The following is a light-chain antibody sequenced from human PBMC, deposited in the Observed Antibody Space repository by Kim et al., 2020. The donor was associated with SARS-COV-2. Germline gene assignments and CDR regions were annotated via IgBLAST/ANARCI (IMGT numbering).Light chain of an antibody. J-gene: IGLJ1*01. Sequence: GQKVTIAWSGSSSNIVNNYVSWYQQLPGTAPKLLIYDNNNRPSGIPDRFSGSKSGATATLGITGLQTGDEADYHCGTWDDRLNSYVFGAGTKVTVL. CDR2: DNN. CDR1: SSNIVNNY. V-gene: IGLV1-51*01. CDR3: GTWDDRLNSYV.